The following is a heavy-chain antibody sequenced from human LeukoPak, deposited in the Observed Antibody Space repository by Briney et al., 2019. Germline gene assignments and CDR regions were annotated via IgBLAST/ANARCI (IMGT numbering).Heavy chain of an antibody. V-gene: IGHV1-69*06. CDR3: AKGGMTTLRSGGFDY. D-gene: IGHD2-15*01. Sequence: SVKVSCKASGGTFSSYAISWVRQAPGQGLEWMGGIIPIFGTANYAQKFQGRVTITADKSTSTAYMELSSLRSEDTAVYYCAKGGMTTLRSGGFDYWGQGTLVTVSS. CDR2: IIPIFGTA. CDR1: GGTFSSYA. J-gene: IGHJ4*02.